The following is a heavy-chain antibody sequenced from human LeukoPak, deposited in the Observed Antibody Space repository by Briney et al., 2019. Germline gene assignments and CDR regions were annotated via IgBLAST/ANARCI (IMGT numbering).Heavy chain of an antibody. CDR2: ISYDGSNK. V-gene: IGHV3-30*03. Sequence: GGSLRLSCAASGFTFSSYGMHWVRQAPGKGLEWVAVISYDGSNKYYADSVKGRFAISRDNSKNTLYLQMNSLRAEDTAVYYCAREWVPAPYWGQGTLVTVSS. CDR1: GFTFSSYG. D-gene: IGHD2-2*01. CDR3: AREWVPAPY. J-gene: IGHJ4*02.